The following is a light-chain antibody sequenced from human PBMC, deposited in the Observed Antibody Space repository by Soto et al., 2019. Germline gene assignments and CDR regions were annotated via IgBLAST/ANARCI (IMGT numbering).Light chain of an antibody. CDR2: DAS. CDR3: QKYDSAPWT. CDR1: QGLGNY. J-gene: IGKJ1*01. V-gene: IGKV1-27*01. Sequence: DIQMTQSPSSLSASVGDTVTISCRASQGLGNYLAWYQQKPGRLPQLLIFDASSLEPGVPSRFRGSRSGTDFILIINNLQPEDAATYYCQKYDSAPWTLGQGTKVQIK.